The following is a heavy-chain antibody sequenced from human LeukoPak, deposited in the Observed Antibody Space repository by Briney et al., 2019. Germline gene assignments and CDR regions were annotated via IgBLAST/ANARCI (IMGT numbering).Heavy chain of an antibody. CDR1: GFIFINYV. V-gene: IGHV3-48*01. J-gene: IGHJ6*02. CDR3: ARAVSYPYYYYGMDV. D-gene: IGHD1-26*01. CDR2: ISSSSSTI. Sequence: GGSPRLSCAASGFIFINYVMNWVRQAPGKGLEWVSYISSSSSTIYYADSVKGRFTISRDNSKNTLYLQMNSLRAEDTAVYYCARAVSYPYYYYGMDVWGQGTTVTVS.